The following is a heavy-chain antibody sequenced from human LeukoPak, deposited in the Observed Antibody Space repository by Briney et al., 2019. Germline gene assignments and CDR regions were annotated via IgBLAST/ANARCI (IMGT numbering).Heavy chain of an antibody. V-gene: IGHV1-18*01. CDR2: ISAYNGNT. CDR3: ARDWEEGGDCGRTNCYKYNWFDP. Sequence: GASVKVSCKASGYTCTSYGISWVRQAPGQGLEWMGWISAYNGNTKYAQKFQGRVTMTTDTSTSTAYMELRSLRSDETAVYYCARDWEEGGDCGRTNCYKYNWFDPWGQGTLVTVSS. J-gene: IGHJ5*02. D-gene: IGHD2-2*02. CDR1: GYTCTSYG.